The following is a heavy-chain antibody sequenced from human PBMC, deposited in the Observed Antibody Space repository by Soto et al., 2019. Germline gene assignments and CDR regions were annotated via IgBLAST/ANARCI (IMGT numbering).Heavy chain of an antibody. V-gene: IGHV1-8*01. J-gene: IGHJ5*02. CDR1: GYTFTSHD. CDR3: VRGYPYSSGP. D-gene: IGHD3-22*01. Sequence: ASVKVSCNASGYTFTSHDINWVRQATGQGLEWMGWMNPNRGNTGYAQKFQGRVTMTRSTSISTAYMELSNLRSEDTAVYYCVRGYPYSSGPWGQGTLVTVSS. CDR2: MNPNRGNT.